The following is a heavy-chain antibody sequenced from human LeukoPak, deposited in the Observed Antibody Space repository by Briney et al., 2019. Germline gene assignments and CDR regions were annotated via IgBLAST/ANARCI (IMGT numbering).Heavy chain of an antibody. J-gene: IGHJ5*01. CDR1: GGSLSSYY. CDR3: ARDPSHSRGWYDS. CDR2: IYDSGST. D-gene: IGHD6-13*01. Sequence: PSETLSLTCTVSGGSLSSYYWSGIRQPPGKGLEWIGYIYDSGSTNYNPSLKSRVTISVDTPENQFSLKRTSVTAADTALNYCARDPSHSRGWYDSWGQGTLVTVSS. V-gene: IGHV4-59*01.